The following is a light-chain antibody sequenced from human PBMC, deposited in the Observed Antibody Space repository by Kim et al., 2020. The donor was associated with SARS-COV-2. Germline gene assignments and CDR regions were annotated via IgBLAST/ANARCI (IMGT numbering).Light chain of an antibody. CDR3: QVWDSSTYV. CDR1: NIGSKN. V-gene: IGLV3-9*01. Sequence: VALGQTARITCGGNNIGSKNVPWYQQKPGQAPVLVIYSDSNRPSGIPERFSGSNSGNTATLTISRAQAGDEADYYCQVWDSSTYVFGTGTKVTVL. CDR2: SDS. J-gene: IGLJ1*01.